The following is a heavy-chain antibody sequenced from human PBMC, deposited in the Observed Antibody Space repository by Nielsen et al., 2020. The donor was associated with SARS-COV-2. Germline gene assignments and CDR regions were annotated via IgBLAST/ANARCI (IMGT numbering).Heavy chain of an antibody. CDR3: ARLTTATTFGLIDI. Sequence: GGSLRLSCAASGFTFSSYSMNWVRQAPGKGLEWVSSISSSSSYIYYADSVKGRLTISRDNAKNSLYLQMNSLRAEGTAVYYCARLTTATTFGLIDIWGQGTMVTVSS. J-gene: IGHJ3*02. D-gene: IGHD4-17*01. CDR1: GFTFSSYS. V-gene: IGHV3-21*01. CDR2: ISSSSSYI.